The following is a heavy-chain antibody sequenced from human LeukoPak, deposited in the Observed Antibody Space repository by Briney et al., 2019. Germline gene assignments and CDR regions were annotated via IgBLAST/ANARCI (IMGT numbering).Heavy chain of an antibody. CDR1: GYTFTSYY. CDR2: INPSGGST. D-gene: IGHD6-19*01. CDR3: ASSGSGWYGYFQH. Sequence: ASVKVSCKASGYTFTSYYMHWVRQAPGQGLEWMGIINPSGGSTSYAQKFQGRVTMTRDMSTSTVYMELSSLRSEDTAVYYCASSGSGWYGYFQHWGQGTLVTVSS. V-gene: IGHV1-46*01. J-gene: IGHJ1*01.